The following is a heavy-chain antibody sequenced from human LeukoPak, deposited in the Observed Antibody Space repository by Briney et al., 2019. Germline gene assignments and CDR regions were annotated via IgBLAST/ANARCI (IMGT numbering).Heavy chain of an antibody. CDR3: ARDGDIVVVPAATGLGY. Sequence: ASVKVSCKASGYTFTGYYMHWVRQAPGQGLEWIGWINPNSGGTNYAQKFQGRVTMTRDTSISTAYMELSRLRSDDTAVYYCARDGDIVVVPAATGLGYWGQGTLVTVSS. CDR1: GYTFTGYY. D-gene: IGHD2-2*01. J-gene: IGHJ4*02. CDR2: INPNSGGT. V-gene: IGHV1-2*02.